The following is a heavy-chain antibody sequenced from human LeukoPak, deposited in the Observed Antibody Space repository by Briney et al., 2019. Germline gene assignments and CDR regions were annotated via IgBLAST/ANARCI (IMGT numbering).Heavy chain of an antibody. CDR3: ARLYQTSARYYYGMDV. D-gene: IGHD2-2*01. CDR1: GYTFTSYD. CDR2: MNPNSGNT. V-gene: IGHV1-8*01. J-gene: IGHJ6*02. Sequence: ASVKVSCKASGYTFTSYDINWVRQATGQGLEWMGWMNPNSGNTGYAQKFQGGVTMTRNTSISTAYMELSSLRSEDTAVYYCARLYQTSARYYYGMDVWGQGTTVTVSS.